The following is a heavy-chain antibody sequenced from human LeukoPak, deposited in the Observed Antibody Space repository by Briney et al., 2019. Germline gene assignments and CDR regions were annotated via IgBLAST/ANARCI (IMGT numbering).Heavy chain of an antibody. CDR2: VSYTGST. V-gene: IGHV4-59*12. Sequence: SETLSLTCAVSGDSISSYYWSWVRQPPGKGLEWIGCVSYTGSTNHNPSLGSRVTVSLGTSENQFSLKLSSVTAADTAVYYCARWPYYDFWSGYYSHYYYYGMDVWGQGTTVTVSS. D-gene: IGHD3-3*01. CDR1: GDSISSYY. CDR3: ARWPYYDFWSGYYSHYYYYGMDV. J-gene: IGHJ6*02.